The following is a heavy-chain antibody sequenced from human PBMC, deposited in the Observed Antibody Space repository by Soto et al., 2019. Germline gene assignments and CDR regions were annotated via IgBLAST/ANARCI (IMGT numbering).Heavy chain of an antibody. Sequence: LGESLKISCKGSGYSFTSYWIGWVRQMPGKGLEWMGIIYPGDSDTRYSPSFQGQVTISADKSISTAYLQWSSLKASDTAMYYCARPYYDFWSGYPEYFQHWGQGTLVTVSS. J-gene: IGHJ1*01. CDR1: GYSFTSYW. V-gene: IGHV5-51*01. D-gene: IGHD3-3*01. CDR2: IYPGDSDT. CDR3: ARPYYDFWSGYPEYFQH.